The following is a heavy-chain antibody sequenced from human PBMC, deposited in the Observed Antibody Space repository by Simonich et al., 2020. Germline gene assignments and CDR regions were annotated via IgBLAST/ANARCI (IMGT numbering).Heavy chain of an antibody. Sequence: GGGLVQPGGSLRLSCAASGFTFSSYAMSWVRQAPGKGLEWVSAISGSGGSTYYADSVKGRFTISRDNSKNTLYLQKNSLRAEDTGVYYRAEDSGERNTYVIVGNYGFDFWGQGTMVTVSS. J-gene: IGHJ3*01. CDR1: GFTFSSYA. CDR3: AEDSGERNTYVIVGNYGFDF. D-gene: IGHD1-26*01. CDR2: ISGSGGST. V-gene: IGHV3-23*01.